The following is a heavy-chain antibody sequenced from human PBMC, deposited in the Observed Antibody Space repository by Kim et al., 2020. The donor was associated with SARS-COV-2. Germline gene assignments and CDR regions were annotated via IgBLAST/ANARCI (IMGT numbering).Heavy chain of an antibody. J-gene: IGHJ4*02. Sequence: KGRFTTSRGKAKNSLYLQMNSLRDEDTAVYYCARDQWLEEPGGGFDYWGQGTLVTVSS. V-gene: IGHV3-48*02. D-gene: IGHD6-19*01. CDR3: ARDQWLEEPGGGFDY.